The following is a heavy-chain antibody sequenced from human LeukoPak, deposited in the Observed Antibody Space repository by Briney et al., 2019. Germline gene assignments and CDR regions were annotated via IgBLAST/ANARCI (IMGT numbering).Heavy chain of an antibody. J-gene: IGHJ3*02. CDR2: ISSSSSYI. CDR3: ARSGIGYCSSTSCRETIDAFDI. CDR1: GFTFSSYS. Sequence: GGSLRLSCAASGFTFSSYSMNWVRQAPGKGLEWVSSISSSSSYIYYADSVKGRFTISRDNAKNSLYLQTNSLRAEDTAVYYCARSGIGYCSSTSCRETIDAFDIWGQGTMVTVSS. V-gene: IGHV3-21*01. D-gene: IGHD2-2*01.